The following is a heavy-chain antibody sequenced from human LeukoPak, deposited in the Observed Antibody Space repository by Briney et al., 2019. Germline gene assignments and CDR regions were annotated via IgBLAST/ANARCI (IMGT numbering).Heavy chain of an antibody. J-gene: IGHJ4*02. D-gene: IGHD5-12*01. V-gene: IGHV4-59*01. CDR1: GGSISSYY. Sequence: SETLSLTCTVSGGSISSYYWSWIRQPPAKGLEWVGYIYYSWSTNYNTSLKGRVTISVSAAKNQFPLTLNSWTVAAPAASYCSGGQGDGYGYFLDYWGQGTLVTVSS. CDR2: IYYSWST. CDR3: SGGQGDGYGYFLDY.